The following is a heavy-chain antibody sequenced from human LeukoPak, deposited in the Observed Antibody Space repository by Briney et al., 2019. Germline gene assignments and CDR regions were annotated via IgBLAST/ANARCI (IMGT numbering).Heavy chain of an antibody. J-gene: IGHJ4*02. V-gene: IGHV3-53*01. D-gene: IGHD3-22*01. CDR1: GFTFSNYW. CDR3: TRSGYRHPYHFES. CDR2: IYTGGGT. Sequence: GGSLRLSCTASGFTFSNYWMHWVRQAPGKGLEWVSVIYTGGGTDHADSVKGRFTISRDNSKNTLSLQMNSLRADDTAIYYCTRSGYRHPYHFESWGQGTLVIVSS.